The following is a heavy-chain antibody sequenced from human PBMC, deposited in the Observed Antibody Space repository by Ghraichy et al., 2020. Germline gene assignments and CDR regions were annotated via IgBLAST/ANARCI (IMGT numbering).Heavy chain of an antibody. D-gene: IGHD3-22*01. V-gene: IGHV3-74*01. CDR3: ARDSSGRFDP. CDR2: INSDGSGT. J-gene: IGHJ5*02. Sequence: GGSLRLSCAASGFTFSRYWMHWVRQVPGKGLVWVSRINSDGSGTRYADSVKGRFTISRDNAKNTLYLQMNSLRGEDTAVYYCARDSSGRFDPWGQGTLVTVSS. CDR1: GFTFSRYW.